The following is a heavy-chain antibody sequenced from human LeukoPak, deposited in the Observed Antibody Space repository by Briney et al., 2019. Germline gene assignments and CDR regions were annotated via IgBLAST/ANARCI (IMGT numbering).Heavy chain of an antibody. V-gene: IGHV1-18*01. CDR2: ISAYNGNT. D-gene: IGHD1-26*01. CDR3: ARTPANLYSGSYSPFDY. Sequence: RASVKVSCKASGYTFTSYGISWVRQAPGQGLEWMGWISAYNGNTNYAQKLQGRVTMTTDTSTSTAYMELRSLRSDDTAVYYCARTPANLYSGSYSPFDYWGQGTLVTVSS. J-gene: IGHJ4*02. CDR1: GYTFTSYG.